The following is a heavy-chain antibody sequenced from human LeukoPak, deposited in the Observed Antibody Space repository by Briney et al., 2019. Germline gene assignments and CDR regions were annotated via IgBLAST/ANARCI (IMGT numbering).Heavy chain of an antibody. D-gene: IGHD6-19*01. J-gene: IGHJ6*03. CDR2: ISAYNGNT. Sequence: GASVKASCKASGYTFTSYGISWGRQAPGQGLEWMGWISAYNGNTNYAQKLQGRVTMTTDTSTSTAYMELRSLRSDDTAVYYCARAVADHYYYYMDVWGKGTTVTVSS. CDR3: ARAVADHYYYYMDV. CDR1: GYTFTSYG. V-gene: IGHV1-18*01.